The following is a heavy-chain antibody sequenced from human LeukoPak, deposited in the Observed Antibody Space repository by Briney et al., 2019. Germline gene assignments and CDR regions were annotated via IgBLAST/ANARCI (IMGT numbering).Heavy chain of an antibody. J-gene: IGHJ4*02. CDR2: IYSGGST. CDR1: GFTVSSNY. D-gene: IGHD2-15*01. CDR3: VRYCSGGSCYSSLDY. V-gene: IGHV3-53*01. Sequence: GGSLRLSCAASGFTVSSNYMSWVRQAPGKGLEWLSDIYSGGSTYYADSVKGRFTISRDNSKNTLYLQMNSLRAEDTAVYYCVRYCSGGSCYSSLDYWGQGTLVTVSS.